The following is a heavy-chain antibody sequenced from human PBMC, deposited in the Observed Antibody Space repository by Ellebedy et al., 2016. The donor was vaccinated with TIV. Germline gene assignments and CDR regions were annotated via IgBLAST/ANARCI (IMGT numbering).Heavy chain of an antibody. J-gene: IGHJ3*02. Sequence: ASVKVSCKASGYTFTSYFMHWVRQAPGQGLEWMGRINPRGGSSTFAQRFQGRVTMTRDTSTSTVYMELSSLRSEDTAVYYCVTIFGVVTNDAFDIWGQGTMATVSS. V-gene: IGHV1-46*01. CDR2: INPRGGSS. CDR3: VTIFGVVTNDAFDI. D-gene: IGHD3-3*01. CDR1: GYTFTSYF.